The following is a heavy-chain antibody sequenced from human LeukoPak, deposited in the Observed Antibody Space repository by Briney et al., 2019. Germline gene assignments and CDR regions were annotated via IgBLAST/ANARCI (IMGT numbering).Heavy chain of an antibody. V-gene: IGHV3-23*01. Sequence: GGSLRLSCAASGFTFISYAMSWVRQAPGKGLEWVSGISAAGGKTYYADSVKGRFTISRDNSKNTLYLQMNSLRAEDTAVYFCARGLRGITFGGVIAGDFWGQGTLVTVSS. J-gene: IGHJ4*02. CDR2: ISAAGGKT. D-gene: IGHD3-16*02. CDR3: ARGLRGITFGGVIAGDF. CDR1: GFTFISYA.